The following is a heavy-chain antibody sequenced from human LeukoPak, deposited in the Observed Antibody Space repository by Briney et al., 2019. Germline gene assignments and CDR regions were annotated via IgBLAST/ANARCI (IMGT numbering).Heavy chain of an antibody. CDR1: GFTFISYA. J-gene: IGHJ4*02. V-gene: IGHV3-23*01. CDR3: AKITGWDYFDY. CDR2: VSGSGGIT. D-gene: IGHD3-16*01. Sequence: GGSLRLSCAASGFTFISYAMSWVRQAPGKGLEWVSGVSGSGGITYYAHSVKGRFTISRDNSKHTLYLQMNSLRAEDTAVYYCAKITGWDYFDYWGQGTLVTVSS.